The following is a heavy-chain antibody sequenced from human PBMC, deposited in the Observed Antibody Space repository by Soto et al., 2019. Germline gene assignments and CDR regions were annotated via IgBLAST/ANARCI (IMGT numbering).Heavy chain of an antibody. CDR3: ARVRTEYAGLDY. V-gene: IGHV4-59*12. D-gene: IGHD2-2*01. CDR2: VCNSGST. Sequence: SETLSLTCTVSGGSISSYYWSWIRQPPGKGLESIGYVCNSGSTNYNPSLESRVAISLDTSKNQFSLRPTSVTAADTAVYFCARVRTEYAGLDYWGQGTLVTVSS. CDR1: GGSISSYY. J-gene: IGHJ4*02.